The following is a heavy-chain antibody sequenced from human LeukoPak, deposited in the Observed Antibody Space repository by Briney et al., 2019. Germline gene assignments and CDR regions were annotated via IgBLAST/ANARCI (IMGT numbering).Heavy chain of an antibody. V-gene: IGHV4-34*01. CDR3: ASEGIAVAGTHIADF. CDR1: GGSFSGYY. J-gene: IGHJ4*02. Sequence: SETLSLTCAVYGGSFSGYYWSWIRQPPGKGLEWIGEINHSGSTNYNPSLKSRVTISVDTSKNQFSLKLSSVTAADTAVYYCASEGIAVAGTHIADFRGQGTLVTVSS. D-gene: IGHD6-19*01. CDR2: INHSGST.